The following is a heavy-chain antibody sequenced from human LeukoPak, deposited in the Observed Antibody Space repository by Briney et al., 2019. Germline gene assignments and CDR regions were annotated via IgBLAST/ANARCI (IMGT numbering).Heavy chain of an antibody. CDR1: GGSFSGYY. D-gene: IGHD6-13*01. CDR3: ARGIREQQLVPGFDY. V-gene: IGHV4-34*01. J-gene: IGHJ4*02. Sequence: PSETLSLTCAVYGGSFSGYYWSWIRQPPGKGLEWIGEINHSGSTNYNPSLKSRVTISVDKSKNQFSLKLSSVTAADTAVYYCARGIREQQLVPGFDYWGQGTLVTVSS. CDR2: INHSGST.